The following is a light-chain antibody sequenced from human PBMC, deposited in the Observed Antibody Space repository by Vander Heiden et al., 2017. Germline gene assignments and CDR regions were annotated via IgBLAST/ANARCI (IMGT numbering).Light chain of an antibody. CDR2: ESS. J-gene: IGKJ4*01. Sequence: PLPPPPSSLPASVGDSVTFTCRAGQAISSDLARYQQHQGKAPKLLYDESSTLQSGVPSRCGGSGSGKVFTTTSSRLQPEDVATYYRQKLSRDLLTFGGGTKVEI. CDR1: QAISSD. V-gene: IGKV1-9*01. CDR3: QKLSRDLLT.